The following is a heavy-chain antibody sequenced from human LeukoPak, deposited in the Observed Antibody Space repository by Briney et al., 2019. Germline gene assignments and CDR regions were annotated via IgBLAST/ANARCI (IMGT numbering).Heavy chain of an antibody. CDR1: GYTFTSYG. CDR2: ISAYNGNT. CDR3: ARAHTYYYDSSGYHNWFDP. J-gene: IGHJ5*02. Sequence: ASVKVSCKASGYTFTSYGISWVRQAPGQGLEWMGWISAYNGNTNYAQKLQGRVTMTTDTSTSTAYMKLRSLRSDDTAVYYCARAHTYYYDSSGYHNWFDPWGQGTLVTVSS. D-gene: IGHD3-22*01. V-gene: IGHV1-18*01.